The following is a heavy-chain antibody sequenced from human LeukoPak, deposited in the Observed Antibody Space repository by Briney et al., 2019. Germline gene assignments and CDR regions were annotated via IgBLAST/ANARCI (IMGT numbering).Heavy chain of an antibody. J-gene: IGHJ4*02. CDR3: ARDLYFDY. CDR2: VKQDGSER. V-gene: IGHV3-7*04. Sequence: GGSLRLSCAASGFIFSSYWMSWVRQAPGKGLEWVANVKQDGSERYYVDAVKGRFTIFRDNARNSLYPQMNSLRAEDTAVYYCARDLYFDYWGQGTLVTVSS. CDR1: GFIFSSYW.